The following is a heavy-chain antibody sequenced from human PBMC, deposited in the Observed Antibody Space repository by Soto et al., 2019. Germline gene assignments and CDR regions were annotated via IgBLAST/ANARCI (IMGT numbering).Heavy chain of an antibody. CDR1: GGSISSYY. V-gene: IGHV4-59*01. CDR3: ARGRSSGYPNGFDP. Sequence: SETLSLTCTVSGGSISSYYWSWIRQPPGKGLEWIGYIYYSGSTNYNPSLKSRVTISVDTSKNQFSLKLSSVTAADTAVYYCARGRSSGYPNGFDPWGQGTLVIVSS. J-gene: IGHJ5*02. D-gene: IGHD3-22*01. CDR2: IYYSGST.